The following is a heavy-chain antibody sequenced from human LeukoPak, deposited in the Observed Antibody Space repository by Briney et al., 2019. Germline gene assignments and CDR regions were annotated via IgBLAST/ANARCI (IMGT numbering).Heavy chain of an antibody. Sequence: SETLSLTCTVSGGSISSYYWTWIRQPPGKGLEWIGYVYYSGSTDYNPFLKSRVTISVDTSNKQFSLNLSSVTAADTAVYYCARRCSGPTCYTDAYDIWGQGTMVTVSS. CDR2: VYYSGST. J-gene: IGHJ3*02. D-gene: IGHD2-2*02. V-gene: IGHV4-59*08. CDR3: ARRCSGPTCYTDAYDI. CDR1: GGSISSYY.